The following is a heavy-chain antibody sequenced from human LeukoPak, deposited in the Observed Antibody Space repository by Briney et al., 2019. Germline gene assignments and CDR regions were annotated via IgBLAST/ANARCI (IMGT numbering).Heavy chain of an antibody. CDR1: GGSISSSSSY. J-gene: IGHJ4*02. CDR2: IYYSGST. CDR3: ARLGYGESYIP. Sequence: SETLSLTCTVSGGSISSSSSYWGWIRQPPGKGLKWIGSIYYSGSTYYNPSLKSRVTISVDKSKNQFSLKLSSVTAADTAVYYCARLGYGESYIPWGQGTLVTVSS. V-gene: IGHV4-39*07. D-gene: IGHD4-17*01.